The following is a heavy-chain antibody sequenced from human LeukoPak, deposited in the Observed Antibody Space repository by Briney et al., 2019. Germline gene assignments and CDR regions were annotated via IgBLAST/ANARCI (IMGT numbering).Heavy chain of an antibody. CDR2: ISGSGGTT. CDR1: GFTFSSYA. CDR3: ARGRTGLLDY. J-gene: IGHJ4*02. Sequence: GGSLRLSCAASGFTFSSYAMNWVRQAPGKGLEWVSGISGSGGTTYYADSVQGRFTISRDNSKNTFSLQMNSLRAEDTALYYCARGRTGLLDYWGQGTLVTVSS. D-gene: IGHD7-27*01. V-gene: IGHV3-23*01.